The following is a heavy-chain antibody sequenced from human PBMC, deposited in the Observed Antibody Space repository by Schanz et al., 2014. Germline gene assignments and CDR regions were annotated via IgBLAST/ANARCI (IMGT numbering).Heavy chain of an antibody. Sequence: QVQLVESGGGVVQPGRSLRLSCAAYGFTLSSYAMHWVRQAPGKGLEWVAVISYDGSNKYYADSVKGRFTIPRDNAKNTLYLQMNSLRAEDTAVYYCARANYRRKINFDYWGRGTLVTVSS. D-gene: IGHD3-10*01. CDR3: ARANYRRKINFDY. J-gene: IGHJ4*02. CDR2: ISYDGSNK. V-gene: IGHV3-30-3*01. CDR1: GFTLSSYA.